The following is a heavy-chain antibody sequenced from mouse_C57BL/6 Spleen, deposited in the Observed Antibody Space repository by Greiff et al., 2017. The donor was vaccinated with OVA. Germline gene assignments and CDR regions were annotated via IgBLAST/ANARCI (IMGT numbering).Heavy chain of an antibody. CDR3: ARSAGSSEDD. CDR2: IDPSDSYT. CDR1: GYTFTSYW. J-gene: IGHJ2*01. V-gene: IGHV1-69*01. D-gene: IGHD3-2*02. Sequence: QVQLQQPGAELVMPGASVKLSCKASGYTFTSYWMHWVKQRPGQGLEWIGEIDPSDSYTNYNQKFKGKSTLTVDKSSSTAYMQLSSLTSEDSAVYYCARSAGSSEDDWGQGTTLTVSS.